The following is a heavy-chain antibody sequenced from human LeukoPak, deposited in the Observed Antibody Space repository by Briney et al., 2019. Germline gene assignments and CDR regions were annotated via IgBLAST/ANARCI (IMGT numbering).Heavy chain of an antibody. CDR3: ARGGGSSGWFDP. CDR2: MNPNSGNT. CDR1: GYTFTSYD. J-gene: IGHJ5*02. Sequence: ASVKVSCKASGYTFTSYDINWVRQATGQGLEWMGWMNPNSGNTGYAQKFQGRVTMARNTSISTAYMELSNLRSEDTAVYYCARGGGSSGWFDPWGQGTLVTVSS. D-gene: IGHD4-23*01. V-gene: IGHV1-8*01.